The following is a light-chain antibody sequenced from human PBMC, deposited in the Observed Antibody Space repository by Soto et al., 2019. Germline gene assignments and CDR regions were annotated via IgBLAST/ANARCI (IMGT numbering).Light chain of an antibody. V-gene: IGKV1-33*01. J-gene: IGKJ4*01. CDR2: DAS. Sequence: DIQLTQSPSSLSASVGDSVTITCQASQDVSYFLNWFQVKSGEAPKLLIYDASNLETGVPSRFSGSGCGTHLSFTISTLQPEDIAPYYCQQYANFPPSFGGGTTVEIK. CDR3: QQYANFPPS. CDR1: QDVSYF.